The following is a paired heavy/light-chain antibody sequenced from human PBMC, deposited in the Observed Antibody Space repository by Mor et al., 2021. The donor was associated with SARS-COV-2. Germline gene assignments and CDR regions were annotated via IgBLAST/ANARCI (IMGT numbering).Heavy chain of an antibody. Sequence: QVQLVQSGAEVKKPGASMKVSCKASGYTFTGYYLHWVRQAPGQGLEWMGRIDPNTGGTAYAQRFLGRVTLTRDTSIDTAYMELTSLTSDDTAVYYCARDRAVAGDCWGQGTLITVSS. CDR1: GYTFTGYY. D-gene: IGHD6-19*01. J-gene: IGHJ4*02. CDR2: IDPNTGGT. V-gene: IGHV1-2*06. CDR3: ARDRAVAGDC.
Light chain of an antibody. J-gene: IGLJ3*02. CDR1: SNDVGFYNY. CDR2: DVN. CDR3: CSYTTSSTWV. Sequence: QSALTQPASVSGSPGQSITISCTGTSNDVGFYNYVSWYQHHPGKAPQLIIYDVNKRPSGVSNRFSGSKSGNTASLTISGLQAEDEADYYCCSYTTSSTWVFGGGTKLTVL. V-gene: IGLV2-14*03.